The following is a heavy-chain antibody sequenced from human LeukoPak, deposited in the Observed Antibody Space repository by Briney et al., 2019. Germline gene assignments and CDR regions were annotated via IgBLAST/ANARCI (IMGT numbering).Heavy chain of an antibody. CDR2: ISGDSRYI. CDR3: AREHYREYYYYGMDV. Sequence: GGSLRLSCAASGFTFSSYSMNWVRQAPGKGLEWVSAISGDSRYIYYADSVKGRFTISRDNAKNSLYLQMNSLRAEDTAVYYCAREHYREYYYYGMDVWGQGTTVTVSS. CDR1: GFTFSSYS. J-gene: IGHJ6*02. V-gene: IGHV3-21*01. D-gene: IGHD4-11*01.